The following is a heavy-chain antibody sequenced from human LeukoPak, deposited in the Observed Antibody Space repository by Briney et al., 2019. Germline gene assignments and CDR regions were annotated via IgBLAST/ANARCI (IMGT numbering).Heavy chain of an antibody. CDR2: IYTSGST. D-gene: IGHD6-13*01. CDR3: ARVTGYMTEDYFDY. V-gene: IGHV4-4*07. Sequence: PLETLSLTCTVSGGSISSYYWSWIRQPAGKGLEWIGRIYTSGSTNYNPSLKSRVTMSVDTSKNQFSLRLSSVTAADTAVYYCARVTGYMTEDYFDYWGQGTLITVSS. J-gene: IGHJ4*02. CDR1: GGSISSYY.